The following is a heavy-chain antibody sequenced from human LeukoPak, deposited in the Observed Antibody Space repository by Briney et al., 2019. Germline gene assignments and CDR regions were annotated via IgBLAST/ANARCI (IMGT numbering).Heavy chain of an antibody. CDR1: GYTLTELS. CDR3: ARDTARYYYDSSGYSDY. D-gene: IGHD3-22*01. CDR2: FDPEDGET. J-gene: IGHJ4*02. Sequence: ASVKVSCKVSGYTLTELSMHWVRQAPGEGLEWMGGFDPEDGETIYAQKFQGRVTMTEDTSTDTAYMELSSLRSEDTAVYYCARDTARYYYDSSGYSDYWGQGTLVTVSS. V-gene: IGHV1-24*01.